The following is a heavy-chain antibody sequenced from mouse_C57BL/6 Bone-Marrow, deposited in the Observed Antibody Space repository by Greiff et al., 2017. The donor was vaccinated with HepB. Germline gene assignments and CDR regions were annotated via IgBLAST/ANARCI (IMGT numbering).Heavy chain of an antibody. J-gene: IGHJ1*03. Sequence: EVQRVESGAELVRPGASVKLSCTASGFNIKDDYMHWVKQRPEQGLEWIGWIDPENGDTEYASKFQGKATITADTSSNTAYLQLSSLTSEDTAVYYCTLITTVVAGDWYFDVWGTGTTVTVSS. V-gene: IGHV14-4*01. CDR2: IDPENGDT. D-gene: IGHD1-1*01. CDR3: TLITTVVAGDWYFDV. CDR1: GFNIKDDY.